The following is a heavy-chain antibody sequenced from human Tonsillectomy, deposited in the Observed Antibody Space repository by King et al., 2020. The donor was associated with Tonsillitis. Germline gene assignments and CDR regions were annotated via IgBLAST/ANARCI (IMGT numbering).Heavy chain of an antibody. V-gene: IGHV4-59*01. D-gene: IGHD6-13*01. CDR1: GGSISSYY. CDR3: ARGKPYSSPWGGPFAY. CDR2: IHNSGNT. Sequence: QLQESGPGLVKPSETLSLTCTVSGGSISSYYWSWIRQSPGKGLEWIGYIHNSGNTNYNPSLKSRVTISLDTSKKQFSLQLSSVTAADTAVYYCARGKPYSSPWGGPFAYWGQGTLVTVSS. J-gene: IGHJ4*02.